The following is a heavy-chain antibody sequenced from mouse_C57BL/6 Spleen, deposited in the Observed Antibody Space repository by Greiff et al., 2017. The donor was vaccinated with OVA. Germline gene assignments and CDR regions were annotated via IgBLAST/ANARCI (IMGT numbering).Heavy chain of an antibody. V-gene: IGHV5-17*01. CDR3: ASYDYERFAY. D-gene: IGHD2-4*01. CDR1: GFTFSDYG. CDR2: ISSGSSTI. Sequence: EVNVVESGGGLVKPGGSLKLSCAASGFTFSDYGMHWVRQAPETGLEWVAYISSGSSTIYYADTVKGRFTISRDNAKNTLFLQMTSLRSEDTAMYYCASYDYERFAYWGQGTLVTVSA. J-gene: IGHJ3*01.